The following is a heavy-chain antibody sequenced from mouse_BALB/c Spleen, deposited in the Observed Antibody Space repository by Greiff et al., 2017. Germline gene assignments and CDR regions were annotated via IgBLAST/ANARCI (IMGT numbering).Heavy chain of an antibody. J-gene: IGHJ4*01. CDR2: IWSGGST. Sequence: QVQLQQSGPGLVPPSQSLSLSCTVSGFSLTSYGVHWVRQSPGQGLEWMGVIWSGGSTDYNAAFISSLSISKDNSKSQVFVKMNSLQADDTARYYWARNYGNYDAMDYWGQGTSVTVSS. V-gene: IGHV2-4-1*01. D-gene: IGHD2-1*01. CDR1: GFSLTSYG. CDR3: ARNYGNYDAMDY.